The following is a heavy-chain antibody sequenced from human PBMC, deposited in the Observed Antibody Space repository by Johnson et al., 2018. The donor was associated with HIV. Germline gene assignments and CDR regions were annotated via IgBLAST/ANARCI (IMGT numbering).Heavy chain of an antibody. J-gene: IGHJ3*02. CDR3: TTEAPTLLRAFDI. CDR2: VSYDGSYK. Sequence: QVQLVESGGGLVKPGGSLRLSCAASGFTFSDYYMSWIRQAPGKGLEWVAVVSYDGSYKDYADSLTGRFTISRDDSKNTLYLQMNSLKTEDTAVYYCTTEAPTLLRAFDIWGQGTLVTVSS. CDR1: GFTFSDYY. V-gene: IGHV3-30*03.